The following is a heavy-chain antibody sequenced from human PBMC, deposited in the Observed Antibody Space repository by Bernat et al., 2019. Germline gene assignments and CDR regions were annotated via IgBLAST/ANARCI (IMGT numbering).Heavy chain of an antibody. CDR2: IIPSFGTA. J-gene: IGHJ6*02. Sequence: QVQLVQSGAEVKKPGSSVKVSCKASGGTFSSYAISWVRQAPGQGLEWMGGIIPSFGTANSAQKCKGRVTITADESTSTAYMELRSLRSEDTAVYYCARARVTMVRGVSPYYGMDVWGQGTTVTVSS. CDR3: ARARVTMVRGVSPYYGMDV. V-gene: IGHV1-69*01. D-gene: IGHD3-10*01. CDR1: GGTFSSYA.